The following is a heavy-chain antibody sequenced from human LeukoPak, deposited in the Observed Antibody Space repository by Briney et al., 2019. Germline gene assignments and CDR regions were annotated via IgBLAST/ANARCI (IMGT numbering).Heavy chain of an antibody. CDR3: ARGRTGDHAFVI. V-gene: IGHV4-34*01. CDR1: GGSFSGYY. Sequence: SETLSLTCAVYGGSFSGYYWSWIRQPPGKGLEWIGEINHSGSTNYNPSLKSRVTISVDTSKNQFSLKLSSVTAADTAVYYCARGRTGDHAFVIWGQGTMVTVSS. CDR2: INHSGST. D-gene: IGHD7-27*01. J-gene: IGHJ3*02.